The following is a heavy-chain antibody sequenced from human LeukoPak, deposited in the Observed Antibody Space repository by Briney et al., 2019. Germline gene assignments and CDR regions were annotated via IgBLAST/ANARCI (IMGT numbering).Heavy chain of an antibody. Sequence: SETLSLTCTVSGYSISSGYYWGWTRQPPGKGLEWIGSIYHSGSTYYNPSLKSRVTISVDTSKNQFSLKLSSVTAADTAVYYCARDPLKGFDYWGQGMLVTVSS. CDR1: GYSISSGYY. CDR3: ARDPLKGFDY. J-gene: IGHJ4*02. CDR2: IYHSGST. V-gene: IGHV4-38-2*02.